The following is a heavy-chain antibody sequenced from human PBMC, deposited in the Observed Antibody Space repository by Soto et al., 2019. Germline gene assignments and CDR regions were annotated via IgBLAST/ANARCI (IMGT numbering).Heavy chain of an antibody. CDR2: VHISGHS. CDR1: GGSVRAPDW. J-gene: IGHJ5*01. D-gene: IGHD1-1*01. CDR3: ARWRQGCSANNCYFDP. V-gene: IGHV4-4*02. Sequence: SETLSLTCTLSGGSVRAPDWWNWVRQSPDKGLEWIAEVHISGHSNYNPSLRSRVSVSIDSSKNQFYLNLNSVTAADTAIYYCARWRQGCSANNCYFDPWGQGTQVTVSS.